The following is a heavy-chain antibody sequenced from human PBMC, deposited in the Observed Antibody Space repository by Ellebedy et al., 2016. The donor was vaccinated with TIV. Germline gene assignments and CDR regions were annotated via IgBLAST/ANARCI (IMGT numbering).Heavy chain of an antibody. J-gene: IGHJ4*02. CDR3: ARAASGIVVVNHWGY. CDR1: GFTFSSYW. V-gene: IGHV3-7*01. Sequence: PGGSLRLSCAASGFTFSSYWMSWVRQAPGKGLEWVANIKQDGSEKYYVDSVKGRFNISRDNAKNSLYLKMNSLRAEDTAVYYCARAASGIVVVNHWGYWGQGTLVTVSS. D-gene: IGHD3-22*01. CDR2: IKQDGSEK.